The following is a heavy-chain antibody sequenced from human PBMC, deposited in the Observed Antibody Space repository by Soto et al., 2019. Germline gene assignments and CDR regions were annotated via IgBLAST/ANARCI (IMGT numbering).Heavy chain of an antibody. CDR3: ASRRNGVDP. Sequence: QVQLVQSGAEVKKPGASVNVSCKASGYTFTSYDINWVRQATGQGLEWLGWMNPNSGKKGYAQKFQGRLTTNRKAYISTAYMELSSLRSEDTAVYYCASRRNGVDPWGQGTLVTVSS. V-gene: IGHV1-8*01. J-gene: IGHJ5*02. CDR1: GYTFTSYD. CDR2: MNPNSGKK.